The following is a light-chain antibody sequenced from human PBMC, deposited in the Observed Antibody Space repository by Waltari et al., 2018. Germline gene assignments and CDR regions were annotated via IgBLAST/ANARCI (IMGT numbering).Light chain of an antibody. V-gene: IGKV3-20*01. CDR3: QHYVRLPAT. CDR1: QSVSRA. Sequence: EIVLTQSPGTLSLSPGERATLSCRASQSVSRALAWYQQKPGQAPRLLIYGGTRATGIPDRFSGSGSGTDFSLTISRLEPEDFAVYHCQHYVRLPATFGQGTKVEIK. CDR2: GGT. J-gene: IGKJ1*01.